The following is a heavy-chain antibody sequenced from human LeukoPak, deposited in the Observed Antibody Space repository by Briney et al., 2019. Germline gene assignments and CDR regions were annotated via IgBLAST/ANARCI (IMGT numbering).Heavy chain of an antibody. V-gene: IGHV4-34*01. CDR2: INHSGSI. CDR3: ARVGYYYDSSGYYDFDY. CDR1: GGSFSGYY. Sequence: PSETLSLTCAVYGGSFSGYYWSWIRQPPGKGLEWIGEINHSGSINYNPSLKSRVTISVDTSKNQFSLKLSSVTAADTAVYYCARVGYYYDSSGYYDFDYWGQGTLVTVSS. J-gene: IGHJ4*02. D-gene: IGHD3-22*01.